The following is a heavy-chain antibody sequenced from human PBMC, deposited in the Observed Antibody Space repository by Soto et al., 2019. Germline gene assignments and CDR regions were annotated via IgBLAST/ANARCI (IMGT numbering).Heavy chain of an antibody. CDR2: ISPSNTI. J-gene: IGHJ4*01. CDR1: GFSFSSYS. D-gene: IGHD3-16*01. CDR3: ATLFWGSVSD. Sequence: GGSLRLSCAASGFSFSSYSMNWIRQAPGKGLEWISYISPSNTIYYADSVKGRFTISRDNARNSLYLQMSSLRADDTAVYYCATLFWGSVSDWGHGTLVTVSS. V-gene: IGHV3-48*01.